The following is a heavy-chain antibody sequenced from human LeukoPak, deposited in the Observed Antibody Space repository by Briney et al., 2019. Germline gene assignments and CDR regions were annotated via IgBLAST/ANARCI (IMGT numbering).Heavy chain of an antibody. V-gene: IGHV6-1*01. J-gene: IGHJ6*02. CDR3: ARDRRIVGATAPYSYYYYGMDV. D-gene: IGHD1-26*01. CDR2: TYYRSKWYN. CDR1: GDSVSSNSAA. Sequence: SQTLSLTCAISGDSVSSNSAAWDWIRQSPSRGLEWLGRTYYRSKWYNDYAVSVKSRITINPDTSKNQFSLQLNSVTPEDTAVYYCARDRRIVGATAPYSYYYYGMDVWGQGTTVTVSS.